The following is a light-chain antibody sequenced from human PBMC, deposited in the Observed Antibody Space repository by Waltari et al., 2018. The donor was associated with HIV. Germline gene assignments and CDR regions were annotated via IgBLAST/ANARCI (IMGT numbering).Light chain of an antibody. CDR1: QGLLFGDGNTY. CDR3: MQGAHWPPWT. V-gene: IGKV2-30*01. Sequence: DVVLTQSPLSLTVNVGQPASVSCRSSQGLLFGDGNTYLNWFHQRPGQPPRRLIYKVSRRASGVPARISGSGSDTDFTLNSSRVEAEDVGVFYCMQGAHWPPWTFGQGTKVEV. CDR2: KVS. J-gene: IGKJ1*01.